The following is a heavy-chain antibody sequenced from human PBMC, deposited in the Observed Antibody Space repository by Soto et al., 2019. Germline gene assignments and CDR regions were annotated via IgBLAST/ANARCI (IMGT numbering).Heavy chain of an antibody. CDR3: ARWSYLDY. Sequence: GSLRLSCAASGFSFGSYALIWVRQAPGKGLEXXXTFSXXXGXXXXADSVKGRFSISRDTSQSTLYLQMNSLRADDTAMYYCARWSYLDYWGQGTRVTVSS. D-gene: IGHD3-3*01. V-gene: IGHV3-23*01. CDR1: GFSFGSYA. J-gene: IGHJ4*02. CDR2: FSXXXGXX.